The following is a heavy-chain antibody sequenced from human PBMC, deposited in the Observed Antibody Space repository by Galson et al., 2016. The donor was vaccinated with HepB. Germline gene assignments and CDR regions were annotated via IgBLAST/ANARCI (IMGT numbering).Heavy chain of an antibody. V-gene: IGHV3-48*02. CDR1: RFIFSRYS. Sequence: SLRLSCAASRFIFSRYSMNWVRQAPGKGLEWVSYIVSGSDTIYYEDSVTGRFTISRDNAKNSLYLQMIGLRDEDTAVYYCARGQETSVEIYYYSMDVWGQGTTVTVSS. D-gene: IGHD1/OR15-1a*01. J-gene: IGHJ6*02. CDR3: ARGQETSVEIYYYSMDV. CDR2: IVSGSDTI.